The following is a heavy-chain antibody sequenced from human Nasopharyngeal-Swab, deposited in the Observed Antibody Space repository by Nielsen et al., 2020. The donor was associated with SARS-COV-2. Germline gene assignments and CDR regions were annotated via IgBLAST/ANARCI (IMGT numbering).Heavy chain of an antibody. D-gene: IGHD3-10*01. V-gene: IGHV4-39*07. CDR3: ARIPREYWFDP. Sequence: SETLSLTCAVYGGSFSSYYWGWIRQPPGKGLEWIGSIYYSGSTYYNPSLKSRVTISVDTSKNQFSLKLSSVTAADTAVYYCARIPREYWFDPWGQGTLVTVSS. CDR2: IYYSGST. CDR1: GGSFSSYY. J-gene: IGHJ5*02.